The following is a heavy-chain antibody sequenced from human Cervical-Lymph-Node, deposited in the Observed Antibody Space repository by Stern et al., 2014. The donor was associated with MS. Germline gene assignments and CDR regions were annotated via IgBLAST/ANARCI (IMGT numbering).Heavy chain of an antibody. CDR2: IDWDDDK. D-gene: IGHD2-2*01. J-gene: IGHJ3*02. V-gene: IGHV2-70*04. CDR3: AREVCRSSNCHGRFDAFDI. CDR1: GFSLSDSGMS. Sequence: ESGPALVKPTQTLTLTCNFSGFSLSDSGMSVSWIRQPPGKALEWLGSIDWDDDKCYRTSLKTRLTISKDTSKNQVVLIMTNMDPVDTATYYCAREVCRSSNCHGRFDAFDIWGQGTMVTVSS.